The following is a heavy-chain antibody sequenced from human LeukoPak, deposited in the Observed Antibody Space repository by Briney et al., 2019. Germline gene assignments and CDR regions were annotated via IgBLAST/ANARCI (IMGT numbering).Heavy chain of an antibody. CDR2: IKQDGSEK. CDR3: AKDQHSSGYYRDFDY. D-gene: IGHD3-22*01. J-gene: IGHJ4*02. CDR1: GFTFSSYW. V-gene: IGHV3-7*03. Sequence: PGGSLRLSCAASGFTFSSYWMSWVRQAPGKGLEWVANIKQDGSEKYYADSVKGRFTTSRDNAKNSLYLQMNSLRAEDTAVYYCAKDQHSSGYYRDFDYWGQGTLVTVSS.